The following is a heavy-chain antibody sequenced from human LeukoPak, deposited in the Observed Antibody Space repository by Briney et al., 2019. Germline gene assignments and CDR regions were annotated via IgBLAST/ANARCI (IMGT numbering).Heavy chain of an antibody. V-gene: IGHV3-7*03. CDR3: AKDITMAFDAFDI. Sequence: PGGPLRLSCAASGFTFTTYWMAWVRQAPGKGLEWVANINQDGSEKYYVASVKGRFSISRGNAKNSLYLQMNSLRAEDTALYYCAKDITMAFDAFDIWGQGTMVTVSS. J-gene: IGHJ3*02. CDR2: INQDGSEK. D-gene: IGHD3-10*01. CDR1: GFTFTTYW.